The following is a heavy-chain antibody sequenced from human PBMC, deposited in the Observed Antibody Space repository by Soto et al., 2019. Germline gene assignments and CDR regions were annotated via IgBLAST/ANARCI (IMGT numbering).Heavy chain of an antibody. CDR1: GFPFSSYG. J-gene: IGHJ4*02. V-gene: IGHV3-33*01. D-gene: IGHD4-17*01. CDR3: ALSHTVTTDY. CDR2: IWYDGSNP. Sequence: GGSLRLSCAASGFPFSSYGMHWVRQAPGKGLEWVAVIWYDGSNPYYVDSVKGRFTISRDNSKNTLYLQMSSLRAEDTAVYYCALSHTVTTDYWGQGTLVTVSS.